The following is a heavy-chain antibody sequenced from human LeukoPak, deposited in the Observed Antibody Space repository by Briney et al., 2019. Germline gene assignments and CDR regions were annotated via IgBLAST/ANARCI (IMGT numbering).Heavy chain of an antibody. CDR1: GFTFSSYS. D-gene: IGHD3-3*01. CDR2: ISSSSSYI. CDR3: ARTTPTYYDFWSGYADYLDY. J-gene: IGHJ4*02. V-gene: IGHV3-21*01. Sequence: PGGSLRLSCAASGFTFSSYSMNRVRQAPGKGLEWVSSISSSSSYIYYADSVKGRFTISRDNAKNSLYLQMNSLRAEDTAVYYCARTTPTYYDFWSGYADYLDYWGQGTLVTVSS.